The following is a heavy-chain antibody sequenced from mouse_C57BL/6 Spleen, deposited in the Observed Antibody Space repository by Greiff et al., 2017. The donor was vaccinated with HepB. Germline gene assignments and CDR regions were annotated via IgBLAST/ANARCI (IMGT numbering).Heavy chain of an antibody. J-gene: IGHJ4*01. Sequence: QVQLQQSGAELAKPGASVKLSCKASGYTFTSYWMHWVKQRPGQGLEWIGYINPSSGYTKYNQKFKDQATLTADKSSSTAYMQLSSLTYEDSAVYYCARNPYGKDAMDYWGQGTSVTVSS. CDR3: ARNPYGKDAMDY. CDR1: GYTFTSYW. CDR2: INPSSGYT. D-gene: IGHD2-1*01. V-gene: IGHV1-7*01.